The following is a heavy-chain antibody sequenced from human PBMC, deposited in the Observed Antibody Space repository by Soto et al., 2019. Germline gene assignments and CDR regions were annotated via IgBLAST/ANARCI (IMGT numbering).Heavy chain of an antibody. V-gene: IGHV4-34*01. J-gene: IGHJ6*02. Sequence: PSETLSLTCAVYGGSFSGYYWSWIRQPPGKGLEWIGEINHSGSTNYNPSLKSRVTISVDTSKNQFSLKLSSVTAADTAVYYCAGAKITMIVVVTDYYYYGMDVWGQGTTVTVSS. CDR3: AGAKITMIVVVTDYYYYGMDV. CDR1: GGSFSGYY. CDR2: INHSGST. D-gene: IGHD3-22*01.